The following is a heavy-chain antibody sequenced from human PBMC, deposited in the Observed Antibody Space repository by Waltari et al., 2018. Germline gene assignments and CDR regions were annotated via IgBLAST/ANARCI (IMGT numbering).Heavy chain of an antibody. CDR3: AREPSPDSSGYFYYYMDV. J-gene: IGHJ6*03. V-gene: IGHV3-74*01. Sequence: EVQLVESGGGLVQHGGSLRLPCSASGFTFSRYWLHWFPQVPGKGLVWVSRINSDGSGTIYADSVKGRFTISRDNAKNTLYLQLNSLRVEDTAVYYCAREPSPDSSGYFYYYMDVWGKGTTVTVSS. CDR1: GFTFSRYW. CDR2: INSDGSGT. D-gene: IGHD3-22*01.